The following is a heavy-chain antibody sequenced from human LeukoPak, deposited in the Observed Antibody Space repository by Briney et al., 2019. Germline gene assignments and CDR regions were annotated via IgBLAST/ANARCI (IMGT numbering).Heavy chain of an antibody. J-gene: IGHJ4*02. V-gene: IGHV4-4*02. CDR1: GGSLSSRNW. D-gene: IGHD6-13*01. CDR2: VYQSGST. CDR3: ARSGGSSWYQTIDY. Sequence: SETLSLTCAVSGGSLSSRNWWNWVCQRPGKGLEWIGEVYQSGSTNYNPSLKSRVTISVDKSKNQFSLKLSSVTAADTAVYYCARSGGSSWYQTIDYWGQGTLVTVSS.